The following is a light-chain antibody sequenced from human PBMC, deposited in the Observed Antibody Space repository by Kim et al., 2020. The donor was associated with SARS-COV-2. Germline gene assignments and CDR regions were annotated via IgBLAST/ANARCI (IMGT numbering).Light chain of an antibody. CDR1: SLRSYS. J-gene: IGLJ2*01. Sequence: LGQTDRITCQGDSLRSYSASWYQQKPGQAPVVVIYGKNNRPSGIPDRFSGSSSGNTASLTIAGAQAEDEADYYCNSRDSSTNRLVFGGGTKLTVL. V-gene: IGLV3-19*01. CDR3: NSRDSSTNRLV. CDR2: GKN.